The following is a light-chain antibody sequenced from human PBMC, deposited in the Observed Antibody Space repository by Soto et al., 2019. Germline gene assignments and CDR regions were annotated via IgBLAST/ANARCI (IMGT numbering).Light chain of an antibody. J-gene: IGLJ2*01. Sequence: QLVLTQSPSASASLGASVKRTCTLSSGHSSYAIAWHQQQPEKGPRYLMKLNSDGSHSKGDGIPDRFSGSSSGAERYLTISSLQSEDEADYYCQTWGTGVVFGGGTQLTVL. CDR3: QTWGTGVV. CDR2: LNSDGSH. CDR1: SGHSSYA. V-gene: IGLV4-69*01.